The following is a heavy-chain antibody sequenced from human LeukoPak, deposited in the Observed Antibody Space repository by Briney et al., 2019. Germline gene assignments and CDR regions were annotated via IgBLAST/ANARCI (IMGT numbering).Heavy chain of an antibody. Sequence: SETLSLTCTVSGGSISSYYWSWIRQPPGKGLEWIGYIYDSGSTNYNPSLKSRVTMSVDTSKNQFSLKLSSVTAADTAVYYCAKHSSGITVAGTIQYWGQGTLVTVSS. V-gene: IGHV4-59*08. J-gene: IGHJ4*02. CDR2: IYDSGST. CDR1: GGSISSYY. CDR3: AKHSSGITVAGTIQY. D-gene: IGHD6-19*01.